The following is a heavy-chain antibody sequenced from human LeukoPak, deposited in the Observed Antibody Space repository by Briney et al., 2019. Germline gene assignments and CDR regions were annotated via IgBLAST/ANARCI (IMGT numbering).Heavy chain of an antibody. CDR3: ARGRYYDSSGYPAAYYFDY. Sequence: GGSLRLSCAVSGFTFDDHGMSWVRQAPGKGLEWVSYISSSGSTIYYADSVKGRFTISRDNAKNSLYLQMNSLRAEDTAVYYCARGRYYDSSGYPAAYYFDYWGQGTLVTVSS. V-gene: IGHV3-11*01. CDR2: ISSSGSTI. CDR1: GFTFDDHG. D-gene: IGHD3-22*01. J-gene: IGHJ4*02.